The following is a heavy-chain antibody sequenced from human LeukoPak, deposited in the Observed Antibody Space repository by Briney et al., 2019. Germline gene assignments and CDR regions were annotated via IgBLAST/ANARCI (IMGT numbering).Heavy chain of an antibody. D-gene: IGHD3-22*01. Sequence: PGGSLRLSCAASGFTFSSYEMNWVRQAPGKGLGWVSYISSSGSTIYYADSVKGRFTISRDNAKNSLYLQMNSLRAEDTAVYYCATLLSRIVVVRNDYWGQGTLVTVSS. CDR2: ISSSGSTI. CDR3: ATLLSRIVVVRNDY. J-gene: IGHJ4*02. CDR1: GFTFSSYE. V-gene: IGHV3-48*03.